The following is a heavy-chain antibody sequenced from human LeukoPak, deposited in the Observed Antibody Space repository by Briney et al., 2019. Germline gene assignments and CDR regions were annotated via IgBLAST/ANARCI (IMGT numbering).Heavy chain of an antibody. CDR2: IYTSGRT. D-gene: IGHD5-18*01. CDR1: SGSISSGSYY. J-gene: IGHJ4*02. CDR3: ARGLWPLYYFDY. Sequence: SETLSLTCTVSSGSISSGSYYWSWIRQPVGKGLEWIGRIYTSGRTDYNPSLKSRVTISVDTSKNQFSLKLSSVTAADTAVYYCARGLWPLYYFDYWGQGTLVTVSS. V-gene: IGHV4-61*02.